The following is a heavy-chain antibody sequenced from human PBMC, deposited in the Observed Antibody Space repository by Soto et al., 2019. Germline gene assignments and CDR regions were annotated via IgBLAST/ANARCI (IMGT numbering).Heavy chain of an antibody. CDR3: ARESGGATATLDYYYFYMDV. CDR2: INPNGGVT. V-gene: IGHV1-2*04. Sequence: QVQLVQSGAEVRKPGASVTVSCRSSGDSFNDYYIHWVRQAPGQGVEWMGWINPNGGVTKYAQKFQGWVSMTRDTSIRTVYMQLSRLRSDATAVYYCARESGGATATLDYYYFYMDVWGTGTTVTVSS. J-gene: IGHJ6*03. D-gene: IGHD5-12*01. CDR1: GDSFNDYY.